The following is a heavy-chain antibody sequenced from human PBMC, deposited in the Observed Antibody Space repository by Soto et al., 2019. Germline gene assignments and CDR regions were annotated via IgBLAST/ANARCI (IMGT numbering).Heavy chain of an antibody. V-gene: IGHV2-70*01. CDR2: IDWDDDK. D-gene: IGHD3-10*01. CDR3: ARNYYGSGSYYKLFGGYYYYGMDV. J-gene: IGHJ6*02. Sequence: SGPTLVNPTQTLTLTCTFSGFSLSTSGMCVSWIRQPPGKALEWLALIDWDDDKYYSTSLKTRLTISKDTSKNQVVLTMTNMDPVDTATYYCARNYYGSGSYYKLFGGYYYYGMDVWGQGTTVTVSS. CDR1: GFSLSTSGMC.